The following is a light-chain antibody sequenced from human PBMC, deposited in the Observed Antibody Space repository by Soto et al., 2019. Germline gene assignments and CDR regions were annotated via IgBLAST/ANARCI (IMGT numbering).Light chain of an antibody. CDR2: DVS. V-gene: IGLV2-14*01. CDR1: SSDVGGYNY. J-gene: IGLJ1*01. Sequence: QSALTQPASVSGSPGQSITISCTGTSSDVGGYNYVSWYQQHPGKAPKLMIYDVSNRPSGVFNRFSGSKSGNTASLTISGLQAEDEADYYCSSYTSSSTYVFGTGTKVTV. CDR3: SSYTSSSTYV.